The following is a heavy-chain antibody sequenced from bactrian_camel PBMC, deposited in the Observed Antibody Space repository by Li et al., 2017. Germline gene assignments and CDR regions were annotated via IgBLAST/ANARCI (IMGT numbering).Heavy chain of an antibody. J-gene: IGHJ2*01. Sequence: VQLVESGGGLVQPGGSLRLSCAASGFTFNMHAMSWVRQAPGKGLEWVSTINSGGGSTYYADSVKGRFTISRNVLPERLSLQMTRLKAEDTAMYYCAAGP. CDR2: INSGGGST. V-gene: IGHV3S40*01. CDR1: GFTFNMHA.